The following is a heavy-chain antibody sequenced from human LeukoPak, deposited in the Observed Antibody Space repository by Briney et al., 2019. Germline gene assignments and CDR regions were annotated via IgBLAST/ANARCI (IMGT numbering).Heavy chain of an antibody. CDR1: GFTFSSYW. V-gene: IGHV3-7*04. CDR2: IKQDGSKK. J-gene: IGHJ4*02. CDR3: TRVGYIDEGIDY. D-gene: IGHD5-24*01. Sequence: GGCLRLSCAASGFTFSSYWMNWARQAPGKGLEWVANIKQDGSKKSYVDSVKGRFTISRDNAKNSLYLQMNSLRAEDTAIYYCTRVGYIDEGIDYWGQGTLVTVSS.